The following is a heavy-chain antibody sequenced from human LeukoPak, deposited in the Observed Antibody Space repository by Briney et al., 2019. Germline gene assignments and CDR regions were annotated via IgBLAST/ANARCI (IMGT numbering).Heavy chain of an antibody. J-gene: IGHJ5*02. CDR2: IYYTGST. CDR3: ARQEIGLRSFDP. CDR1: GGSISSSSYY. D-gene: IGHD3/OR15-3a*01. Sequence: SETLSLTCTVSGGSISSSSYYWGWIRQPPGKGLEWIGSIYYTGSTHNNPSLKSRVTISVDTSKNQFSLNLSSVTAADTAVYYCARQEIGLRSFDPWGQGTLVTVSS. V-gene: IGHV4-39*01.